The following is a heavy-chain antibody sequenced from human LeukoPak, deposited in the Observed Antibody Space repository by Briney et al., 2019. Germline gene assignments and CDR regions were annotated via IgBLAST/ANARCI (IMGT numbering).Heavy chain of an antibody. CDR1: GFTFSSYD. CDR2: IGTAGDT. Sequence: PGGSLRLSCAASGFTFSSYDMHWVRQATGKGLEWVSAIGTAGDTYYPGSVKGRFTISRENAKNSLYLQMNSLRAGDTAVYYCARGDYSSGSSQTAFDIWGQGTMVTVSS. CDR3: ARGDYSSGSSQTAFDI. D-gene: IGHD3-10*01. J-gene: IGHJ3*02. V-gene: IGHV3-13*01.